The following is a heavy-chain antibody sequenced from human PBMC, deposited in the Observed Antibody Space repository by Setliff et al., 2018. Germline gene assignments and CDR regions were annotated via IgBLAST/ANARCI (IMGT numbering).Heavy chain of an antibody. CDR2: IWHDGTNK. Sequence: GGSLRLSCAASGFIFSNYGMHWVRQAPGKGLEWVAIIWHDGTNKYYADSVKGRFDISRDSSKNTVYLQMNSLTAEDTAMYYCATLSKDLNYWGQGTLVTVSS. D-gene: IGHD3-3*01. CDR1: GFIFSNYG. CDR3: ATLSKDLNY. J-gene: IGHJ4*02. V-gene: IGHV3-33*01.